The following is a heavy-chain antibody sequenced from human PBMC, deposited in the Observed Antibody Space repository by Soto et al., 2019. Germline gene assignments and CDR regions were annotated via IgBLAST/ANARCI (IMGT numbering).Heavy chain of an antibody. CDR3: AKDDAPAAPSTLDY. J-gene: IGHJ4*02. CDR2: ISGSGRST. CDR1: GFTFNNYA. V-gene: IGHV3-23*01. Sequence: EAQLLESGGGLVQPGGSLRLSCAASGFTFNNYAMSWVRRAPGKGLEWVSAISGSGRSTYYADSVKGRFTISRDTSRNTVFLQVTSLRGEDTAVYYCAKDDAPAAPSTLDYWGRGTLVTVSS. D-gene: IGHD2-15*01.